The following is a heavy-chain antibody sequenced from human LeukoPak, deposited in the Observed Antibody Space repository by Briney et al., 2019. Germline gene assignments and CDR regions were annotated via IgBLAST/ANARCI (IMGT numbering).Heavy chain of an antibody. Sequence: ASVKVSCKASGYTFTGYYMHWVRQAPGQGLEWMGWINPNSGGTNYAQKFQGRATMTRDTSISTAYMELSRLRSDDTAVYYCARVPAFGGWYVDFDYWGQGTLVTVSS. CDR2: INPNSGGT. J-gene: IGHJ4*02. V-gene: IGHV1-2*02. CDR1: GYTFTGYY. D-gene: IGHD6-19*01. CDR3: ARVPAFGGWYVDFDY.